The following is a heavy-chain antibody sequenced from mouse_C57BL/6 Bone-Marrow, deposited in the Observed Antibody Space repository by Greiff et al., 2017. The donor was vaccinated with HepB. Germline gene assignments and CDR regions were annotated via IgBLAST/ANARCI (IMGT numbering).Heavy chain of an antibody. CDR3: TTYGNPLAY. V-gene: IGHV14-4*01. D-gene: IGHD2-1*01. CDR1: GFNIKDDY. J-gene: IGHJ3*01. CDR2: IDPENGDT. Sequence: VQLQQSGAELVRPGASVKLSCTASGFNIKDDYMHWVKQRPEQGLEWIGWIDPENGDTEYASKFQGKATITADTSSNTAYLQLSSLTSEDTAVYYCTTYGNPLAYWGQGTLVTVSA.